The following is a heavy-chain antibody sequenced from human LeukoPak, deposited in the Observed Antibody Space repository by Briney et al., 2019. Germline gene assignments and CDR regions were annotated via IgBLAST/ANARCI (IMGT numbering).Heavy chain of an antibody. D-gene: IGHD1-1*01. CDR2: IIPIYGTT. V-gene: IGHV1-69*06. Sequence: GASVKVSCKASGGTYSSNALSWVRQAPGQGLEWMGGIIPIYGTTNYAQKFQGRVTITADKSTSTAYMELSSLRSDDTAVYYCAREYDVDNMDVWGKGTTVTVSS. J-gene: IGHJ6*03. CDR3: AREYDVDNMDV. CDR1: GGTYSSNA.